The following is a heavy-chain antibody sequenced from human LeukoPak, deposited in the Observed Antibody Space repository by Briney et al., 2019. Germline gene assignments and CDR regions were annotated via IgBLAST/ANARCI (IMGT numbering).Heavy chain of an antibody. J-gene: IGHJ4*02. CDR3: AGGGYSSGWSLGYYFDY. CDR1: GDSISGYY. Sequence: PSETLSLTCTVFGDSISGYYWSWIRQPAGKGLEWIGEINHSGSTNYNPSLKSRVTISVDTSKNQFSLKLSSVTAADTAVYYCAGGGYSSGWSLGYYFDYWGQGTLVTVSS. V-gene: IGHV4-34*01. CDR2: INHSGST. D-gene: IGHD6-13*01.